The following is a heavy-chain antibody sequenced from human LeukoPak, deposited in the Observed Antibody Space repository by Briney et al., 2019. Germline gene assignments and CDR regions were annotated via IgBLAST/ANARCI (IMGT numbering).Heavy chain of an antibody. V-gene: IGHV4-38-2*02. CDR3: ARDMGQNCGGDCYSDAFDI. CDR2: IYHSGST. D-gene: IGHD2-21*01. Sequence: SETLSLTCTVSGYSISSGYYWGWIRQPPGKGLEWNGSIYHSGSTYYNPSLKSRVTISVDTSKYQFSLKLSSVTAADTAVYYCARDMGQNCGGDCYSDAFDIWGQGTMVTVSS. J-gene: IGHJ3*02. CDR1: GYSISSGYY.